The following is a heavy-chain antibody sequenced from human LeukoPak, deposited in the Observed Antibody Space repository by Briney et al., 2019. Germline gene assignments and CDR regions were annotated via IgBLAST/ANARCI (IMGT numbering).Heavy chain of an antibody. CDR2: IDPSDSYT. V-gene: IGHV5-10-1*01. D-gene: IGHD3-10*01. J-gene: IGHJ4*02. CDR3: ARLIYGSGSYSPHFDY. Sequence: GESLKISCKGSGYSFTSYWISWVRQMPGKGLEWMGRIDPSDSYTNYSPSFQGHVTISADKSISTAYLQWSSLKASDTAMYYYARLIYGSGSYSPHFDYWGQGTLVTVSS. CDR1: GYSFTSYW.